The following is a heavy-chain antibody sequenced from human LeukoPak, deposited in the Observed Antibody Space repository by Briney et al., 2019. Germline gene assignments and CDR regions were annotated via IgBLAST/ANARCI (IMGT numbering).Heavy chain of an antibody. CDR2: IYTSGST. V-gene: IGHV4-61*02. CDR1: GGSISSGSYY. D-gene: IGHD3-10*01. CDR3: ARVLWFGENWFDP. Sequence: TSQTLSLTCTVSGGSISSGSYYWSWIRQPAGKELEWIGRIYTSGSTNYNPSLKSRVTISVDTSKNQFSLKLSSVTAADTAVYYCARVLWFGENWFDPWGQGTLVTVSS. J-gene: IGHJ5*02.